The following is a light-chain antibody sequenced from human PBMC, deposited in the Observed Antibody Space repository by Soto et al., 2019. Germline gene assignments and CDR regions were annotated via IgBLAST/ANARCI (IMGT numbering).Light chain of an antibody. CDR3: QHYGRSPIT. Sequence: EIVLTQSPDTLSLSPGESATLSCRASPGFSNNYLAWYQQKPGQAPRLLLYAVSSRATGIPGRFSGSGSGTDFTLTISSLDPEDFVIYYCQHYGRSPITFGQGTRLEIK. V-gene: IGKV3-20*01. J-gene: IGKJ5*01. CDR2: AVS. CDR1: PGFSNNY.